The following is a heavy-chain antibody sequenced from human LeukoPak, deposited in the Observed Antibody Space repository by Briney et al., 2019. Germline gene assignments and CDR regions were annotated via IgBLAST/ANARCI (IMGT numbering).Heavy chain of an antibody. CDR2: IYWNDDK. D-gene: IGHD3-22*01. J-gene: IGHJ4*02. CDR1: GFSLSTSGVG. Sequence: SGPTLVKPTQTLTLTCTFSGFSLSTSGVGVGWIRQPPGKALEWLALIYWNDDKRYSPSLKSRLTITKDTSKNHVVLTMTNMDPVDTATYYCSSGYYYGDFDYWGQGTLVTVSS. V-gene: IGHV2-5*01. CDR3: SSGYYYGDFDY.